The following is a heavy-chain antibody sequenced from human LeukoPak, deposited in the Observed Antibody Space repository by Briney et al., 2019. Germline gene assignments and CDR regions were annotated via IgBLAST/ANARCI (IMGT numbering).Heavy chain of an antibody. D-gene: IGHD4-17*01. CDR2: ISGSGADT. J-gene: IGHJ4*02. Sequence: PGGSLRLSCTTSGFTFSNFAMSWVRQAPGEGLGWVSIISGSGADTFYTDSVKGRFTISRDNSKNTLYVQMNSLRAEDTAVYYCAKPHGVGYLGQGTLVTVSS. V-gene: IGHV3-23*01. CDR3: AKPHGVGY. CDR1: GFTFSNFA.